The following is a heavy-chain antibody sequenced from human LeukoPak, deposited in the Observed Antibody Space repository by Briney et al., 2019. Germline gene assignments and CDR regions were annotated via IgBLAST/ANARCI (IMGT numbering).Heavy chain of an antibody. J-gene: IGHJ5*02. CDR3: ARRSYSASFDP. V-gene: IGHV4-39*01. CDR2: VSYGGST. D-gene: IGHD2-21*01. Sequence: SETLSLTCTVSGDSINDDDYYWGWIRQPPGKGLEHIGSVSYGGSTYYSPSLKSRVNIYIDISKNQFSLKLCSVTAADTAVYYCARRSYSASFDPWGQGSLVTVSS. CDR1: GDSINDDDYY.